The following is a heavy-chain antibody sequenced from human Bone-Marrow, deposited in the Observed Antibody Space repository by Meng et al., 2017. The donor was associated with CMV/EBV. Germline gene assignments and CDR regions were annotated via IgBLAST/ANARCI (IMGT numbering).Heavy chain of an antibody. Sequence: SGPTLVKPTQTLTLTCTFSGFSLSTSGMCVSWVRQPPGKALEWLALIDWDDDKYYGTSLKTRLTISKDTSKNQVVRTMTNMDPVDTATYYCSRQLVPLYYYGMDVWGQGTTVTAP. CDR2: IDWDDDK. V-gene: IGHV2-70*20. CDR3: SRQLVPLYYYGMDV. J-gene: IGHJ6*02. CDR1: GFSLSTSGMC. D-gene: IGHD6-13*01.